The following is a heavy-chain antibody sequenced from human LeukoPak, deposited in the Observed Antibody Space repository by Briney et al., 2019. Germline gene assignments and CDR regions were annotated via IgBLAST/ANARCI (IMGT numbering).Heavy chain of an antibody. CDR2: IGGSSSYI. CDR3: ARALAAAGTKNYYYYYGMDG. CDR1: GFTFSTYS. V-gene: IGHV3-21*01. D-gene: IGHD6-13*01. Sequence: PWGSLRLSCAASGFTFSTYSMNWVRQAPGKGLEWVSSIGGSSSYIYYADSVKGRFNISRDNAKNSLYLQMNSLRAEDTAVYYCARALAAAGTKNYYYYYGMDGWGKGTTVTVSS. J-gene: IGHJ6*04.